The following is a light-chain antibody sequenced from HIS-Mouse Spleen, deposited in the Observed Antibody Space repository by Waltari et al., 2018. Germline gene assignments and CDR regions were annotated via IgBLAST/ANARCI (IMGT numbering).Light chain of an antibody. CDR1: SSNIGSNY. V-gene: IGLV1-47*01. Sequence: QSVLTQPPSASGTPGQRVTISCSGSSSNIGSNYVYWYQQLPGTAPKLLIYRNKQRPVGVPDRFSGSKSGTSASLAISGLRSEDEADYYCAAWDDSLSGPVFGGGTKLTVL. CDR3: AAWDDSLSGPV. CDR2: RNK. J-gene: IGLJ3*02.